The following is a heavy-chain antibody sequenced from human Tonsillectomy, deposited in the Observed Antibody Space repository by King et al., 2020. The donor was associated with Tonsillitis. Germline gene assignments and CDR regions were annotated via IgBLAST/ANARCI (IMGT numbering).Heavy chain of an antibody. D-gene: IGHD6-6*01. J-gene: IGHJ3*01. Sequence: VQLVESGGGVVQPGRSLRLSCAASGFTFSNYGMHWVRQAPGKGLEWVAVIWYDGSNKYYAAFVKDRFTKSRYKSKNTLYLQMNSLRAAATAVYHCAGGVISSSSKDHDAYDVWGQGTMVTVS. CDR3: AGGVISSSSKDHDAYDV. CDR1: GFTFSNYG. CDR2: IWYDGSNK. V-gene: IGHV3-33*01.